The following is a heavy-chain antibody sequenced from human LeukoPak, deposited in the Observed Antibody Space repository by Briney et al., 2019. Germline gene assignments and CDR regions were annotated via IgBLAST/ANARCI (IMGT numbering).Heavy chain of an antibody. J-gene: IGHJ4*02. D-gene: IGHD2-2*01. CDR2: TSASGGTT. Sequence: GGSLRLSCAASGFTFSSFAMSWVRQAPGKGLEWVAATSASGGTTYYADSVRGRFTISRDNSKSTLTLHMNSLRAGDTAVFYCAKDREFCTSTTCFYDYWGQGTLVTVSS. CDR1: GFTFSSFA. CDR3: AKDREFCTSTTCFYDY. V-gene: IGHV3-23*01.